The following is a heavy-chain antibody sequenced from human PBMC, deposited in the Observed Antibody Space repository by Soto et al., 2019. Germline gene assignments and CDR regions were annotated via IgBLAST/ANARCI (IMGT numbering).Heavy chain of an antibody. CDR3: ARVGYYSDFWSGYTFDY. D-gene: IGHD3-3*01. CDR2: IYYSGST. J-gene: IGHJ4*02. CDR1: GGSISSYY. Sequence: SETLSLTCTVSGGSISSYYWSWIRQPPGKGLEWIGYIYYSGSTNYNSSLKSRVTISVDTSKNQFSLKLSSVTAADTAVYYCARVGYYSDFWSGYTFDYWGQGTLVTVSS. V-gene: IGHV4-59*01.